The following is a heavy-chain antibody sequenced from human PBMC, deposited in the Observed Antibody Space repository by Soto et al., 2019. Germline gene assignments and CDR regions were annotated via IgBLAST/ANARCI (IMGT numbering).Heavy chain of an antibody. CDR2: ISYDGSNK. CDR1: GFTFSSYA. CDR3: ARVGYDYGDLYYYYYYGMDV. Sequence: PGGSLRLSCAASGFTFSSYAMHWVRQAPGKGLEWVAVISYDGSNKYYADSVKGRFTISRDNSKNTLYLQMNSLRAEDTAVYYCARVGYDYGDLYYYYYYGMDVWGQGTTVTVSS. V-gene: IGHV3-30-3*01. D-gene: IGHD4-17*01. J-gene: IGHJ6*02.